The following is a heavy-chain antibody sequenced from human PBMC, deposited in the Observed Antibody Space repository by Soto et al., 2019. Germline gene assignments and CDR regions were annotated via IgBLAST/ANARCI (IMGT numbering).Heavy chain of an antibody. D-gene: IGHD2-2*01. CDR3: ARVRYCDSTNCLSCFDY. J-gene: IGHJ4*02. CDR1: GFTFSSYW. CDR2: INSDGSRT. V-gene: IGHV3-74*01. Sequence: GGSLRLSCAASGFTFSSYWMHWVRQAPGKGLVWVSRINSDGSRTTYADSVKGRFTISRDNAKNTLYLQMNSLRAEDTAVYYCARVRYCDSTNCLSCFDYWGQGTLVTVSS.